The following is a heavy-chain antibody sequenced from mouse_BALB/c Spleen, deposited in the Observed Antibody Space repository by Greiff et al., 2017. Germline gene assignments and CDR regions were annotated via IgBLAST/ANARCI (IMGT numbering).Heavy chain of an antibody. V-gene: IGHV1-69*02. CDR2: IYPSDSYT. D-gene: IGHD1-1*01. Sequence: VQLQQPGAELVRPGASVKLSCKASGYTFTSYWINWVKQRPGQGLEWIGNIYPSDSYTNYNQKFKDKATLTVDKSSSTAYMQLSSPTSEDSAVYYCTRYYGSLYAMDYWGQGTSVTVSS. CDR1: GYTFTSYW. CDR3: TRYYGSLYAMDY. J-gene: IGHJ4*01.